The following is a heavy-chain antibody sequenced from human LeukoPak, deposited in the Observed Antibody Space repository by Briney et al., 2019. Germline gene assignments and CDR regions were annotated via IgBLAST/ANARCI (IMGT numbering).Heavy chain of an antibody. V-gene: IGHV1-69*05. CDR2: IIPIFGTT. D-gene: IGHD1-26*01. Sequence: SVKVSCKASGGTFTSYAISWVRQAPGPGLEWMGGIIPIFGTTNYAHNFQGRVTITTDESTSTAYMELTSLTSEATAVYFCARALLASGSYLSSCLYYFDYWGRGTLVTVSS. J-gene: IGHJ4*02. CDR1: GGTFTSYA. CDR3: ARALLASGSYLSSCLYYFDY.